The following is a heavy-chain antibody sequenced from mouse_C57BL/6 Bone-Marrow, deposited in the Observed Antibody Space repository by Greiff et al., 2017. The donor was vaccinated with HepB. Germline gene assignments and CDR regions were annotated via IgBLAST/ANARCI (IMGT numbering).Heavy chain of an antibody. CDR3: AKVATRFAY. CDR2: IWSGGST. J-gene: IGHJ3*01. Sequence: VNLVESGPGLVQPSQSLSITCTVSGFSLTSYGVHWVRQPPGKGLEWLGVIWSGGSTDYNAAFISRLSISKDNSKSQVFFKMNSLQADDTAIYYCAKVATRFAYWGQGTLVTVSA. V-gene: IGHV2-4*01. CDR1: GFSLTSYG.